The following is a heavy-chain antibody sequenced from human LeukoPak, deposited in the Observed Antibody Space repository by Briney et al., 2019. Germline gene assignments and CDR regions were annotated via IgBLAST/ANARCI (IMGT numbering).Heavy chain of an antibody. V-gene: IGHV3-33*01. CDR1: GFTFSTYV. D-gene: IGHD4-23*01. J-gene: IGHJ4*02. CDR2: IWHDGTNK. Sequence: GGSLRLSCAASGFTFSTYVMHWVRRPQGKGLDGVAIIWHDGTNKYYADSVKGRFTISRDNSKNTLYLQMNSLRVEDTAVYYCATVRGPTVEIMYFDYWGQGTLVTVSS. CDR3: ATVRGPTVEIMYFDY.